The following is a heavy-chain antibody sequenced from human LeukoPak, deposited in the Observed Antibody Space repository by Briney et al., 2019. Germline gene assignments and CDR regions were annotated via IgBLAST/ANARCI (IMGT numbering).Heavy chain of an antibody. CDR3: TRGQSYCGADCYSD. Sequence: GGSLRLSCAASGFSLSNYYMSWVRQPPGKGLEWVSVMYTGGGRYYGDSVKGRFTISRDNSKNTVFLQMNSLRVEDTALYYCTRGQSYCGADCYSDWGQGTLVTVSS. D-gene: IGHD2-21*02. CDR2: MYTGGGR. J-gene: IGHJ4*02. CDR1: GFSLSNYY. V-gene: IGHV3-66*01.